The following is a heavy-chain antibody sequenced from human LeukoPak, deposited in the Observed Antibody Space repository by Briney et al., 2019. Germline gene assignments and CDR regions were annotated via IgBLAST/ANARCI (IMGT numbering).Heavy chain of an antibody. V-gene: IGHV4-4*02. CDR3: ARGDAYYFDY. Sequence: GSLRLSCAASGFTVSSTYMNWVRQPPGKGLEWIGEIYHSGSINYSPSLKSRVTISVDKSKNHFSLQLSSVTAADTAVYYCARGDAYYFDYWGQGTLVTVSS. CDR2: IYHSGSI. CDR1: GFTVSSTY. J-gene: IGHJ4*02.